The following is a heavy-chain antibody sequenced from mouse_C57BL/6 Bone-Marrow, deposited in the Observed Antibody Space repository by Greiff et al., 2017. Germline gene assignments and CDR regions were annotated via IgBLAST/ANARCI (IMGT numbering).Heavy chain of an antibody. J-gene: IGHJ1*03. CDR1: EYEFPSHD. V-gene: IGHV5-2*01. CDR3: ARHGDYGSSSYWYFDV. Sequence: EVQVVESGGGLVQPGESLKLSCESNEYEFPSHDMSWVRQTPEKRLELVAAINSDGGRTYYPDTMERRFIISRDNTKKTLYLQMSSLRSEDTALYYCARHGDYGSSSYWYFDVWGTGTTVTVSS. CDR2: INSDGGRT. D-gene: IGHD1-1*01.